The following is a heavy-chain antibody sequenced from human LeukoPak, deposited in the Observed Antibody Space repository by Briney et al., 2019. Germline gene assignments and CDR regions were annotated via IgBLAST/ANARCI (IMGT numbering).Heavy chain of an antibody. Sequence: ASVKVSCKASGYSFTGYYMQWVRQAPGQGLEWMGWINPNSGATSYAQKSQGRVTMTRDTSIRTAFMELSRLRSDDTAVYYCARDFGEMPNYWGQGTLVTVSS. D-gene: IGHD5-24*01. J-gene: IGHJ4*02. V-gene: IGHV1-2*02. CDR1: GYSFTGYY. CDR3: ARDFGEMPNY. CDR2: INPNSGAT.